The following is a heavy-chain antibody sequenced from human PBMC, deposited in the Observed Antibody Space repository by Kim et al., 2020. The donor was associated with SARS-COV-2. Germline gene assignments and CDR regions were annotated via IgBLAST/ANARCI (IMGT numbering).Heavy chain of an antibody. D-gene: IGHD3-3*01. CDR2: ISAYNGNT. J-gene: IGHJ4*02. CDR3: ARDLGRFLEWLLAFDY. CDR1: GYTFTSYG. Sequence: ASVKVSCKASGYTFTSYGISWVRQAPGQGLEWMGWISAYNGNTNYAQKLQGRVTMTTDTSTSTAYMELRSLRSDDTAVYYCARDLGRFLEWLLAFDYWGQGTLVTVSS. V-gene: IGHV1-18*04.